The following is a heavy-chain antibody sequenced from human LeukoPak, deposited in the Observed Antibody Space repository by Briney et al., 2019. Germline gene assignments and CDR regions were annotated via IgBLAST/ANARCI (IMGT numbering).Heavy chain of an antibody. D-gene: IGHD3-3*01. CDR2: INPSGGST. CDR3: ARDWSGRYYMDV. V-gene: IGHV1-46*01. Sequence: ASVKVSCKASGYTFTSYYMHWVRQALGQGLEWMGIINPSGGSTSYAQKFQGRVTMTRDMSTSTVYMELSSLRSEDTAVYYCARDWSGRYYMDVWGKGTTVTVSS. J-gene: IGHJ6*03. CDR1: GYTFTSYY.